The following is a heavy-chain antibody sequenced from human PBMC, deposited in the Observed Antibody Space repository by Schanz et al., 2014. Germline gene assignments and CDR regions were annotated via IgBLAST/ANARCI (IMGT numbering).Heavy chain of an antibody. CDR3: ATCSGGTCHAKPVLDN. D-gene: IGHD2-15*01. J-gene: IGHJ4*02. V-gene: IGHV1-69*04. CDR2: ISPLLGVA. CDR1: GGTFFTFF. Sequence: QVHLVQSGAEVKEPGSSVKVSCKPSGGTFFTFFFTWVRQAPGQGPQWMGRISPLLGVANYAQEFQGRLTITADTSTSTAYMELSSLRSEDTAVYYCATCSGGTCHAKPVLDNWGQGTLVTVSS.